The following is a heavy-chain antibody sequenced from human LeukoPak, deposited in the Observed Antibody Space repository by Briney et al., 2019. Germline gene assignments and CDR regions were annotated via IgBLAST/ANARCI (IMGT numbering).Heavy chain of an antibody. CDR2: IYYSGST. V-gene: IGHV4-59*01. CDR3: ARDKPHGSSGYTAFDY. Sequence: SETLSLTCTVSGGSISSYYWSWIRQPAGKGLEWIGYIYYSGSTNYNPSLKSRVTISVDTSKNQFSLKLSSVTAADTAVYYCARDKPHGSSGYTAFDYWGQGTLVTVSS. J-gene: IGHJ4*02. CDR1: GGSISSYY. D-gene: IGHD3-22*01.